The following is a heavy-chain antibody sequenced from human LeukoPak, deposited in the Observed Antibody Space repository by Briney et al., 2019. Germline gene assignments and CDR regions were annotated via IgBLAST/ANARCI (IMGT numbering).Heavy chain of an antibody. CDR1: GGSFSGYY. CDR2: INHSGST. Sequence: SETLSLTCAVYGGSFSGYYWSWIRQPPGKGLEWIGEINHSGSTNYNPSLKSRVTISVDTSKNQFSLKLSSVTAADTAVYYCARGSSGWYSYYYYYMDVWGKGTTVTVSS. D-gene: IGHD6-19*01. J-gene: IGHJ6*03. V-gene: IGHV4-34*01. CDR3: ARGSSGWYSYYYYYMDV.